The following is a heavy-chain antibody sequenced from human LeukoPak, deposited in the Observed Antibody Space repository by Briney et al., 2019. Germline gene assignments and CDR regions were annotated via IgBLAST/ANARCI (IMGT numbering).Heavy chain of an antibody. J-gene: IGHJ4*02. CDR3: ARDHDFAFDN. D-gene: IGHD2-21*02. CDR2: IRDSGTT. V-gene: IGHV3-69-1*01. Sequence: GGSLRLSCAASGFTFSTYPMSWVRQAPGKGLEWISHIRDSGTTDYADSVKGRFTISRDNAKNSLYLQLSSLRAEDTAVYYCARDHDFAFDNWGQGTLVTVSS. CDR1: GFTFSTYP.